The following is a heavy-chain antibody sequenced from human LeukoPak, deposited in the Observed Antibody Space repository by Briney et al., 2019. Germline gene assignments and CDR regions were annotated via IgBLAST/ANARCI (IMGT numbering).Heavy chain of an antibody. D-gene: IGHD6-13*01. Sequence: GGPLRPSCAASGFTFNSYAIHWVRQAPGKGLEWVSVISYDGSNKHYADSVKGRFTISRDNSKNTVYLQMNSLRAEDTAVYYCTRVNGHLYSWYAFDIWGQGTMVTVSS. CDR1: GFTFNSYA. V-gene: IGHV3-30-3*01. J-gene: IGHJ3*02. CDR3: TRVNGHLYSWYAFDI. CDR2: ISYDGSNK.